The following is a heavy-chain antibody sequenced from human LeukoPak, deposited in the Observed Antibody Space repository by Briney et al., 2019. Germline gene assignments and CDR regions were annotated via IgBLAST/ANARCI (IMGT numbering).Heavy chain of an antibody. Sequence: GGSLRLSCAASGLTISSYSMNWVRQAPGKGLQWVSYISSSSSTIYYADSVKGRFTISRDNSKNTLYLQMNSLRAEDTAVYYCAKSGLNRFDYWGQGTLVTVSS. V-gene: IGHV3-48*01. J-gene: IGHJ4*02. CDR3: AKSGLNRFDY. CDR2: ISSSSSTI. D-gene: IGHD2-15*01. CDR1: GLTISSYS.